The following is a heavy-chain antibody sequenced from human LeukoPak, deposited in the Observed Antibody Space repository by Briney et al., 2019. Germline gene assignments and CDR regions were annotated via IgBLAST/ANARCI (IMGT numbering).Heavy chain of an antibody. CDR3: ARCRHTELYYYDSSGYYFDY. Sequence: PRASVKVSCKVSGYTLTELSMHWVRQAPGKGLEWMGGFDPEDGETIYAQKLQGRVTMTTDTSTSTAYMELRSLRSDDTAVHYCARCRHTELYYYDSSGYYFDYWGQGTLVTVSS. CDR2: FDPEDGET. CDR1: GYTLTELS. J-gene: IGHJ4*02. D-gene: IGHD3-22*01. V-gene: IGHV1-24*01.